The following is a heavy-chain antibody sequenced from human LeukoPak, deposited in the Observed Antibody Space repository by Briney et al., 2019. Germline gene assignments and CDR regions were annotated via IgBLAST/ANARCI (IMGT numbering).Heavy chain of an antibody. D-gene: IGHD5-24*01. Sequence: PGGSLRLSCAVSGITFSSFWMSWVRQAPGKGLEWVANIKQDGSEKYYVDSVKGRFTISRDNAKNSLYLQMNSLRAEDTAVYYCAREDDVIDYWGQGTLVTVSS. J-gene: IGHJ4*02. CDR3: AREDDVIDY. V-gene: IGHV3-7*01. CDR1: GITFSSFW. CDR2: IKQDGSEK.